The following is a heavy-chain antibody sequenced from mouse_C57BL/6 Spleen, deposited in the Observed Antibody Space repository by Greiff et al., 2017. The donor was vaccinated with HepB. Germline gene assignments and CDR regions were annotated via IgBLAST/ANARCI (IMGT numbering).Heavy chain of an antibody. CDR1: GYTFTSYG. J-gene: IGHJ4*01. V-gene: IGHV1-81*01. CDR2: IYPRSGNT. D-gene: IGHD2-4*01. Sequence: VKLQESGAELARPGASVKLSCKASGYTFTSYGISWVKQRTGQGLEWIGEIYPRSGNTYYNEKFKGKATLTADKSSSTAYMELRSLTSEDSAVYFCARFYYDYDVDAMDYWGQGTSVTVSS. CDR3: ARFYYDYDVDAMDY.